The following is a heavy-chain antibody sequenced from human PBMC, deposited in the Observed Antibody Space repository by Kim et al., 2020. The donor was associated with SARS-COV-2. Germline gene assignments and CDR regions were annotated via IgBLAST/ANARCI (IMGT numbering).Heavy chain of an antibody. V-gene: IGHV3-7*03. CDR2: INPDGSHK. Sequence: GGSLRLSCAASGFTFSSYYMTWVRQAPGKGLERVALINPDGSHKKYVDSVKGRFTISRDNAKNTLYLQMNSPRAEDTAVYYCWKEPNRGSCYWGQGTLVT. CDR1: GFTFSSYY. CDR3: WKEPNRGSCY. J-gene: IGHJ4*02. D-gene: IGHD7-27*01.